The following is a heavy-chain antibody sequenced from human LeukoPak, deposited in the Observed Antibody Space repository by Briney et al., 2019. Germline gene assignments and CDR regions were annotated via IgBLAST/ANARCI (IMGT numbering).Heavy chain of an antibody. CDR3: AKAATPRGTIGDHFDC. V-gene: IGHV3-23*01. D-gene: IGHD3-10*01. CDR1: GFTFNIYG. Sequence: GGSLRLSCVASGFTFNIYGMSWVRQAPGKGLEWVSSVGGGNDIHYADSVKGRFTGSGDDAKNTVYLQMNSLRAEDTAMYFCAKAATPRGTIGDHFDCCGQGSLVTV. J-gene: IGHJ4*02. CDR2: VGGGNDI.